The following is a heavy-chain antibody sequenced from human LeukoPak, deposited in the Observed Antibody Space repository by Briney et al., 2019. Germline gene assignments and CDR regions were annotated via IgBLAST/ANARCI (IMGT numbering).Heavy chain of an antibody. CDR3: NIRTWSSGRDAFDI. J-gene: IGHJ3*02. V-gene: IGHV3-30-3*01. D-gene: IGHD3-22*01. Sequence: GGSLRLSCAASGFTFSSYAMQWVRQAPGKGLEWVAVISYDGSNKYYADSVKGRFTISRDNSKNTLYLKMNSLRAEDTAVYYCNIRTWSSGRDAFDIWGQGTMVTVSS. CDR2: ISYDGSNK. CDR1: GFTFSSYA.